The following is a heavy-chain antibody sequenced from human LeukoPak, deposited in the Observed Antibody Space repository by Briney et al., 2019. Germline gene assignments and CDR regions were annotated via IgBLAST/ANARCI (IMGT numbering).Heavy chain of an antibody. Sequence: GGSLRLSCAASGFTFSSYCMHWVRQAPGKGLEWVAVIWYDGSNKYYADSVKGRFTISRDNSKNTLYLQMNSLRVEDTAFYYCAKDNRRHYTSGPNPDSLHWGQGALVTVSS. CDR3: AKDNRRHYTSGPNPDSLH. V-gene: IGHV3-33*06. CDR1: GFTFSSYC. CDR2: IWYDGSNK. D-gene: IGHD6-19*01. J-gene: IGHJ4*02.